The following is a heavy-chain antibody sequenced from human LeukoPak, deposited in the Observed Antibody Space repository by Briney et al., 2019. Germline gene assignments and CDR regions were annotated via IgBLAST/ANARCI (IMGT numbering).Heavy chain of an antibody. CDR2: IYYSGST. J-gene: IGHJ3*02. Sequence: PSETLSLTCTVSGGSVSSSSYYWGWIRQPPGKGLEWIGSIYYSGSTYYNPSLKSRVTISVDTSKNQFSLKLSSVTAADTAVYYCARGGPALRSFDIWGQGTMVTVSS. CDR1: GGSVSSSSYY. V-gene: IGHV4-39*07. CDR3: ARGGPALRSFDI.